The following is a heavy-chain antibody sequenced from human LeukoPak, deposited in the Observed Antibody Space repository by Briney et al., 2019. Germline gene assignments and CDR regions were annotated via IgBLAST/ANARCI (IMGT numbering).Heavy chain of an antibody. Sequence: GGSLRLSCAASGFTFSNAWMSWVRQAPGKGLEWVGRIRSKPHSYATAYAASVKGRFSISRDDSKNMAYLQMNSLKTEDTAVYYCTRHGGRDYYDSTEDAFDIWGQGTMVTVSS. CDR2: IRSKPHSYAT. D-gene: IGHD3-22*01. J-gene: IGHJ3*02. CDR1: GFTFSNAW. V-gene: IGHV3-73*01. CDR3: TRHGGRDYYDSTEDAFDI.